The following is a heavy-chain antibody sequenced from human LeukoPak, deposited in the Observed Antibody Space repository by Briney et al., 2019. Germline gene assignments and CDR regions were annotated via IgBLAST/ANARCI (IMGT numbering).Heavy chain of an antibody. CDR3: AREYSSGWYQLRNYYYYYMDV. CDR1: GGSISSYY. J-gene: IGHJ6*03. D-gene: IGHD6-19*01. Sequence: SETLSLTCTVSGGSISSYYWSWIRQPAGKGLEWIGRIYTSGSTNYNPSLKSRVTMSVDTSKNQFSLKLSSVTAADTAVYYCAREYSSGWYQLRNYYYYYMDVWGKGITVTVSS. V-gene: IGHV4-4*07. CDR2: IYTSGST.